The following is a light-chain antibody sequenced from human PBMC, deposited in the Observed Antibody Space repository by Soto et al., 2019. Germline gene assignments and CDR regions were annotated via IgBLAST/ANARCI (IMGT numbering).Light chain of an antibody. CDR1: QSVSSN. Sequence: IVMTQSPATLSVSPGERATLSCRASQSVSSNLAWYQQKPGQAPRLLIYGASTRATGIPARFSGSGSGTEFTLTISSLQPEDFAVYYCQQYNNWPPWTFGQGTKVDI. CDR2: GAS. J-gene: IGKJ1*01. V-gene: IGKV3-15*01. CDR3: QQYNNWPPWT.